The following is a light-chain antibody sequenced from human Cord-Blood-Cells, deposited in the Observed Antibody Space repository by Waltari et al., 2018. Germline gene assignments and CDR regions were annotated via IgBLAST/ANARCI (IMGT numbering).Light chain of an antibody. CDR1: QGISSY. J-gene: IGKJ2*01. V-gene: IGKV1-8*01. Sequence: AIQMTQSPSSLSASTGYRVTITCRASQGISSYLAWYQQKPEKAPKLLIYASSPLQSGVPSRFSGSGSGTDFTLTISCLQSEDFATYYCQQYYSYPYTFGQGTKLDIK. CDR3: QQYYSYPYT. CDR2: ASS.